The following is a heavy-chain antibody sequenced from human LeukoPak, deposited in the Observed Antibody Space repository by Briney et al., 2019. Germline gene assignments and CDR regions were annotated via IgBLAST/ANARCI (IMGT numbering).Heavy chain of an antibody. CDR1: GFTFSSYG. CDR3: AKDSAGDTPPYYYYYMDV. Sequence: GGSLRLSCAASGFTFSSYGMHWVRQAPGKGLEWVAFIRYDGSNKYYADSVKGRFTISRDNSKNTLYLQMNSLRAEDTAVYYCAKDSAGDTPPYYYYYMDVWGKGTTVTVSS. V-gene: IGHV3-30*02. D-gene: IGHD7-27*01. CDR2: IRYDGSNK. J-gene: IGHJ6*03.